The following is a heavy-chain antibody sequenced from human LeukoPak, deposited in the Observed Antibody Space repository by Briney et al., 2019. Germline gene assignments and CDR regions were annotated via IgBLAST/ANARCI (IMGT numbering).Heavy chain of an antibody. J-gene: IGHJ4*02. CDR2: IRIKANSYAT. CDR3: TRTSDYYDSSGYYHEEFDY. CDR1: GFTFSGSS. D-gene: IGHD3-22*01. V-gene: IGHV3-73*01. Sequence: PGGSLRLSCAAAGFTFSGSSMHWVRQASGKGLEWVGRIRIKANSYATAYAASVKGRFTISRDDSKNTAYLQMNSLKTEDTAVYYCTRTSDYYDSSGYYHEEFDYWGQGTLVTVSS.